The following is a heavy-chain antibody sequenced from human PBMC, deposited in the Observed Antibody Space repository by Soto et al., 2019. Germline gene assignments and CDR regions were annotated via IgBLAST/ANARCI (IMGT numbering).Heavy chain of an antibody. V-gene: IGHV3-53*01. D-gene: IGHD3-22*01. J-gene: IGHJ3*01. Sequence: EVQLVESGGGLIQPGGSLRLSCAASGFTFSSNDMNWVRQAPGKGLEWVSLVKGRFTISRDNSKNTLYLQMSSLRAEDTAVYYCATRPLLPVAPWGQGTMVTVSS. CDR3: ATRPLLPVAP. CDR1: GFTFSSND.